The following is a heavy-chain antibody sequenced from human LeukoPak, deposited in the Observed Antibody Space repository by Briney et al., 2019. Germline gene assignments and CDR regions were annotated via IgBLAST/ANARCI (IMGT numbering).Heavy chain of an antibody. CDR3: ARGPITTRSHFDY. V-gene: IGHV1-69*13. CDR2: LIPIFATA. D-gene: IGHD3-22*01. Sequence: ASVKVSCKASGGTFSSYASSWVRQAPGQELEWMGGLIPIFATANYAQKFQGRVTITGDESTSTAYMELSSLRSEDTAVYYCARGPITTRSHFDYWGQGTLVTVSS. CDR1: GGTFSSYA. J-gene: IGHJ4*02.